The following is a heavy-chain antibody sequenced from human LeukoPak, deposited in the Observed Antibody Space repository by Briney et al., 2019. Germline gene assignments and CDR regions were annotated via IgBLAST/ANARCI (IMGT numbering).Heavy chain of an antibody. CDR1: GYSFTSYW. V-gene: IGHV5-10-1*01. CDR2: IDPSDSYT. Sequence: KVGESLKISCKGSGYSFTSYWISWVRQMPGKGLEWMGRIDPSDSYTNYSPSFQGHVTISADKSISTAYLQWSSLKASDTAMYYCARLRGDPDCSSTSCYGYWGQGTLVTVSS. CDR3: ARLRGDPDCSSTSCYGY. J-gene: IGHJ4*02. D-gene: IGHD2-2*01.